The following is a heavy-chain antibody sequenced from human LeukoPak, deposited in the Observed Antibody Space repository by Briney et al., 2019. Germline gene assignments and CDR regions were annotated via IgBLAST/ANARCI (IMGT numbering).Heavy chain of an antibody. Sequence: PGGSLRLSCAASGFTFSSYSMNWVRQAPGKGLEWVSYISSSGSTIYYADSVKGRFTISRDNAKNSLYLQMNSLRAEDTAVYYCARARGISGDDDYWGQGTLVTVSS. J-gene: IGHJ4*02. V-gene: IGHV3-48*04. CDR2: ISSSGSTI. CDR1: GFTFSSYS. CDR3: ARARGISGDDDY. D-gene: IGHD2-15*01.